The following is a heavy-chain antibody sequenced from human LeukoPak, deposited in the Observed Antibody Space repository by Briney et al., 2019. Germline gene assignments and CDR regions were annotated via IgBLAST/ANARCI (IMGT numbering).Heavy chain of an antibody. CDR2: ISPNSGDT. J-gene: IGHJ4*02. D-gene: IGHD4-23*01. Sequence: GASVKVSCKASGYTFTDYYMHWVRQAPGQGLEWMGWISPNSGDTNYAQKFQGRVTMTRDTSISTAYMELSRLRSDDTAVYYCASGPAGTVVPFDYWGQGTLVTVSS. V-gene: IGHV1-2*02. CDR3: ASGPAGTVVPFDY. CDR1: GYTFTDYY.